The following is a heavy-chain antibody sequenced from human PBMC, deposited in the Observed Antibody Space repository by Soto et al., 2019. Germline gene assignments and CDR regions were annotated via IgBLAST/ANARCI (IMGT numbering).Heavy chain of an antibody. CDR1: GFTFSSYP. Sequence: GGSLRLSCAASGFTFSSYPMSWVRQAPGQGLEWVSGIVASGGITYYADSVKGRFTISRDNSKNTLYLQMNSLRAEDTAVYYCAKNSAATIRVGYDYWGQGTLVTVYS. D-gene: IGHD5-12*01. CDR3: AKNSAATIRVGYDY. J-gene: IGHJ4*02. CDR2: IVASGGIT. V-gene: IGHV3-23*01.